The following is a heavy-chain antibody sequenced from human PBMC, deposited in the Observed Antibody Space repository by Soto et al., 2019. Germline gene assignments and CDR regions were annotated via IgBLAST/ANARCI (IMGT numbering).Heavy chain of an antibody. Sequence: QVQLVQSGAEVKKPGSSVKVSCKASGGTFSSYAISWVRQAPGQGLEWMGGIIPIFGTADYAQKFQGRVTITADESTSTADMELSSLRSEDTAVYYCASLIAAAGPPHSPRYYYGMDGWGQGTTVTVSS. CDR1: GGTFSSYA. V-gene: IGHV1-69*12. D-gene: IGHD6-13*01. CDR2: IIPIFGTA. CDR3: ASLIAAAGPPHSPRYYYGMDG. J-gene: IGHJ6*02.